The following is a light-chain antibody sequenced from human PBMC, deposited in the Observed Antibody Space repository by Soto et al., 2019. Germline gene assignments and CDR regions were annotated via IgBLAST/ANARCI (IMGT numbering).Light chain of an antibody. CDR1: QSISSW. J-gene: IGKJ1*01. V-gene: IGKV1-5*03. CDR2: KAS. Sequence: DIQMTQSPSTLSASVGDRVTITCRASQSISSWLAWYQQKPGKAPKLLIYKASNLESGVPSRFSGSGSGTEFTLTISSLQPDDFATYYCQQYNSYSGTFDQGTKVEIK. CDR3: QQYNSYSGT.